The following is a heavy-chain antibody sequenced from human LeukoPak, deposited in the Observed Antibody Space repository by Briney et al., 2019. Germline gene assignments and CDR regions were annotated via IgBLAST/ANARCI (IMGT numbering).Heavy chain of an antibody. D-gene: IGHD5-12*01. CDR1: GGSFSGYY. CDR2: INHSGST. V-gene: IGHV4-34*01. J-gene: IGHJ6*03. CDR3: ARLSGYGLHYYYYMDV. Sequence: PSETLSLTCAVYGGSFSGYYWSWIRQPPGKGLEWIGEINHSGSTYYNPSLKSRVTISIDTSKTQFSLKLSSVTAADTAVYYCARLSGYGLHYYYYMDVWGSGTTVTVSS.